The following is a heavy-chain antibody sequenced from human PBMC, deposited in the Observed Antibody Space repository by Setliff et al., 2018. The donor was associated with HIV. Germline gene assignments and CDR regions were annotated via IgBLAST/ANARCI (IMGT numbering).Heavy chain of an antibody. J-gene: IGHJ5*02. CDR2: IRSEHYGGTV. CDR3: AALSLRTNTVYGVISTRFDP. Sequence: GGSLRLSCRGSGLDFGDFAMSWVRQAPGKGLEWVGFIRSEHYGGTVDYAASVEGRFTISRDNAKNSLYLQMNSLRGDDTAVYYCAALSLRTNTVYGVISTRFDPWGRGTLVTVSS. V-gene: IGHV3-49*04. D-gene: IGHD3-10*01. CDR1: GLDFGDFA.